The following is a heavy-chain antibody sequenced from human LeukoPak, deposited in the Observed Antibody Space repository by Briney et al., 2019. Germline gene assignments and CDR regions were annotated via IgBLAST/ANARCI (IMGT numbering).Heavy chain of an antibody. CDR2: IWYDGSNK. D-gene: IGHD3-22*01. CDR3: ARDTRGGSGYYFDY. J-gene: IGHJ4*02. V-gene: IGHV3-33*01. Sequence: GGSLRLSCAASGFTFSSYGMHWVRQAPGKGLEWVAVIWYDGSNKYYADSVKGRFTISRDNSKNTLYLQMNSLRAEDTAVYYCARDTRGGSGYYFDYWGQGTLVTVPS. CDR1: GFTFSSYG.